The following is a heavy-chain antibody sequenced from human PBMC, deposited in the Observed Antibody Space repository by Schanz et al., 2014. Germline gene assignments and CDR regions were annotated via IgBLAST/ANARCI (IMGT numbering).Heavy chain of an antibody. CDR3: ARDERDLPRSLFVF. D-gene: IGHD2-2*01. CDR1: GGFISSINW. V-gene: IGHV4-4*02. Sequence: QVQLQESGPGLVKPSGTLSLTCAVSGGFISSINWWSWVRQSPGTGLEWIGEINNSGSTNYNPSLKSRVPIPLDKSKSQFSLTLTAVTAVDTAVYYCARDERDLPRSLFVFWGQGTLVTVSS. CDR2: INNSGST. J-gene: IGHJ4*02.